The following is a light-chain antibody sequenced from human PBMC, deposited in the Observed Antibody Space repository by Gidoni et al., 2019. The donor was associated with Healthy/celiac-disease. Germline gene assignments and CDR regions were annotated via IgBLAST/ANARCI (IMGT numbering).Light chain of an antibody. CDR1: SSNIGSNT. J-gene: IGLJ2*01. V-gene: IGLV1-44*01. CDR2: SNN. CDR3: AAWDDSLNGPYVV. Sequence: QSVLTQPPSASGTPGQRVTISCSGSSSNIGSNTVTWYQQLPGTAPKLLIYSNNQPPSGVPDRFSGSKSGTSASLAISGLQSEDEADYYCAAWDDSLNGPYVVFGGGTKLTVL.